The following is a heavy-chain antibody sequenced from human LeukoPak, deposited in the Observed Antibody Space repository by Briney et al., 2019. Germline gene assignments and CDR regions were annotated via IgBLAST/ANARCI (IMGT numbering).Heavy chain of an antibody. Sequence: PSETLSLTCTVSGYSISSGYYWGWIRQPPGKGLEWIGSIYHSGSTYYNPSLKSRVTISRDTSKNQFSLKLSSVTAADTAVYYCASGMAAAGDYWGQGTLVTVSS. V-gene: IGHV4-38-2*02. CDR1: GYSISSGYY. CDR3: ASGMAAAGDY. D-gene: IGHD6-13*01. CDR2: IYHSGST. J-gene: IGHJ4*02.